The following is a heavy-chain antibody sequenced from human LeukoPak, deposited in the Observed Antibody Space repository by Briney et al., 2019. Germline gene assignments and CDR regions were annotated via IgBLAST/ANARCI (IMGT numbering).Heavy chain of an antibody. J-gene: IGHJ4*02. V-gene: IGHV3-30*02. CDR3: AKERKLLPFDC. Sequence: GGSLRLSCAASGFTFSGYGMHWVRQPPGKGLEWVAFIRYDGGNKYYADSVKGRFTISRDNSKNTLYLQMNSLRAEDTAVYYCAKERKLLPFDCWGQGTLVTVSS. D-gene: IGHD4-23*01. CDR1: GFTFSGYG. CDR2: IRYDGGNK.